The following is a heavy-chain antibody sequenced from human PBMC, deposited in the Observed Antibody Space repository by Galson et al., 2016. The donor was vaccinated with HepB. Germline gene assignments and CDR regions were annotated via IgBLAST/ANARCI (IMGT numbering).Heavy chain of an antibody. J-gene: IGHJ4*02. D-gene: IGHD3-10*01. V-gene: IGHV1-18*01. CDR3: ARPPPAFGIRGLYYIDY. CDR2: ISPYNGNT. Sequence: SVKVSCKASDYTFISYGISWVRQAPGQGLEWMGWISPYNGNTNYAQKLQGRVTMTTDTSTSTAYMELRSLRSDDTALYYCARPPPAFGIRGLYYIDYWGQGTLVTVSS. CDR1: DYTFISYG.